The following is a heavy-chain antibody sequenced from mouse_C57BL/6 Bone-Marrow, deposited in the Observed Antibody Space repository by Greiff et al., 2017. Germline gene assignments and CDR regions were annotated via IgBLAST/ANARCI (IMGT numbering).Heavy chain of an antibody. CDR1: GYTFTSYD. J-gene: IGHJ1*03. CDR2: IYPSDGST. Sequence: VQLQQSGPELVKPGASVKLSCKASGYTFTSYDIHWVKQRPGQGLEWIGWIYPSDGSTKYNEKFKGKATLTVDTSSSTAYMELHSLTSEDSAVYVCARGYYCGSRPDVWGKGTMVTVS. CDR3: ARGYYCGSRPDV. D-gene: IGHD1-1*01. V-gene: IGHV1-85*01.